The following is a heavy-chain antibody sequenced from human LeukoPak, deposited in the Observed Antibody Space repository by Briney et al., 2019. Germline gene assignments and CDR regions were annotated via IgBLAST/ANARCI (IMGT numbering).Heavy chain of an antibody. Sequence: GGSLRLSCAASEFTFSSYAMSWVRQAPGKGLEWVSAISGSGGSTYYTDSVKGRFTISRDNSKNTLYPQMNSLRAGDTAVYYCAKSGGRIVVVTERYFDYWGQGTLVTVSS. D-gene: IGHD2-21*02. CDR2: ISGSGGST. CDR1: EFTFSSYA. CDR3: AKSGGRIVVVTERYFDY. V-gene: IGHV3-23*01. J-gene: IGHJ4*02.